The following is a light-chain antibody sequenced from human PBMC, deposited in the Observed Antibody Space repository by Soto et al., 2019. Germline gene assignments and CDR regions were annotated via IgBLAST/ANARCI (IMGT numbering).Light chain of an antibody. CDR1: HDISTF. V-gene: IGKV1-9*01. J-gene: IGKJ5*01. CDR2: EAS. CDR3: QQLYSLLFT. Sequence: IQLTNSAFPLSATIEDSLAITCRASHDISTFLAWYQQKPGKAPKFLIYEASTLQSGVPSRFSGSGSGTEVTLTISGLQPEDFAAYYCQQLYSLLFTSGDGSRLDI.